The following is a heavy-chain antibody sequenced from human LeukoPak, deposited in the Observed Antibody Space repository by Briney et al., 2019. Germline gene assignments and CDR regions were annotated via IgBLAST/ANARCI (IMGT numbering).Heavy chain of an antibody. D-gene: IGHD6-13*01. CDR1: GFTVSSNY. CDR2: IYSGGST. J-gene: IGHJ3*02. CDR3: AREAFGIAAAGTPSDI. Sequence: PGGSLRLSCAAPGFTVSSNYMSWVRQAPGKGLEWVSVIYSGGSTYYADSVKGRFTISRDNSKNTLYLQMNSLRAEDTAVYYCAREAFGIAAAGTPSDIWGQGTMVTVSS. V-gene: IGHV3-53*01.